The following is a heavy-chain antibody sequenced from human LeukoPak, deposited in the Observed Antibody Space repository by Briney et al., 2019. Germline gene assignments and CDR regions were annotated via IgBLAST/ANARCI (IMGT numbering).Heavy chain of an antibody. CDR3: ARGVDYDSRGRLEVGFAY. CDR1: GFTFSSYG. V-gene: IGHV3-33*01. CDR2: IWYDGSNK. Sequence: GGSLRLSCAASGFTFSSYGTHWVRQAPGKGLEWVAVIWYDGSNKYYADSVKGRFTISRDNSKNTLYLQMNSLRAEDTAVYYCARGVDYDSRGRLEVGFAYGGQETLATVSS. D-gene: IGHD3-22*01. J-gene: IGHJ4*02.